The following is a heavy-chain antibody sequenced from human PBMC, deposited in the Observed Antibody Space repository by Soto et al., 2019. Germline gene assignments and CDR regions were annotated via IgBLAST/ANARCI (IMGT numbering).Heavy chain of an antibody. V-gene: IGHV4-34*01. CDR3: ARGLITGSHYSGGWYYFDS. Sequence: QVQLQQSGAGLLKPSETLSLTCAVYGESFSGHIWTWIRQTPGKGLQWIGQINHSGSASYNPSLXSPVTTSVHTSXXXFXXELSSVTAAATAVYYCARGLITGSHYSGGWYYFDSWGQGTQVTVSS. CDR2: INHSGSA. D-gene: IGHD6-19*01. J-gene: IGHJ4*02. CDR1: GESFSGHI.